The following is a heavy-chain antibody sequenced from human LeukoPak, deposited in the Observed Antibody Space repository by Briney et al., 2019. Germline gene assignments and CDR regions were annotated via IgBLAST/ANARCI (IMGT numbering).Heavy chain of an antibody. Sequence: GGSLRLSCAASRFTFSNYWMSWVRQAPGKGLEWVANIKQDGSEKYYVDSVKGRFTVSRDNAKNSLYLQMNSLRAEDTAVYYCARGSGNARGHYYIDVWGKGITVTVSS. V-gene: IGHV3-7*01. J-gene: IGHJ6*03. D-gene: IGHD2-2*01. CDR2: IKQDGSEK. CDR1: RFTFSNYW. CDR3: ARGSGNARGHYYIDV.